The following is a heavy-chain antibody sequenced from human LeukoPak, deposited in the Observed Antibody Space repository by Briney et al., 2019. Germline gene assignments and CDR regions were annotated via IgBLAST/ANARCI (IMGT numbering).Heavy chain of an antibody. Sequence: PGGSLRLSCAASGFTFSSYSMNWVRQAPGKGLEWVSYISSSSSTIYYADSVKGRFTISRDNAKNSLYLQMNSLGDEDTAVYYCARAVRGLDYWGQGTLVTVSS. CDR3: ARAVRGLDY. D-gene: IGHD4-17*01. CDR1: GFTFSSYS. CDR2: ISSSSSTI. V-gene: IGHV3-48*02. J-gene: IGHJ4*02.